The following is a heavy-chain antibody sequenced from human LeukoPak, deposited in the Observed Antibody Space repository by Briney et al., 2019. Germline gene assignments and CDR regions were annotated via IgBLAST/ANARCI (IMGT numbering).Heavy chain of an antibody. CDR3: LYDFGNY. D-gene: IGHD3-3*01. CDR2: IRSKRNGGTT. J-gene: IGHJ4*02. V-gene: IGHV3-49*04. Sequence: GGSLRLSCAASGFTFGDYAMSWVRQAPGKGLEWVGFIRSKRNGGTTDYAASVEGRVIISRDDSKSIAYLQMNSLKTEDTAVYFCLYDFGNYWGQGTLVTVSS. CDR1: GFTFGDYA.